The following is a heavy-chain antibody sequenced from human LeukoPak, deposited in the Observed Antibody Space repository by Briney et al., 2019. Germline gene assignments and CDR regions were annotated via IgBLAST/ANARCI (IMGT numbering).Heavy chain of an antibody. V-gene: IGHV3-7*01. J-gene: IGHJ4*02. Sequence: GGSLRLFCAASGFTFTSYWMSWVRQAPGKGLEWVANIKQDGSEKDYMDSMKGRFTISRDNAKNSVYLQINSLRAEDTAIYYCARIGYSSSCFDYWGRGTLVTVSS. CDR2: IKQDGSEK. CDR1: GFTFTSYW. CDR3: ARIGYSSSCFDY. D-gene: IGHD6-13*01.